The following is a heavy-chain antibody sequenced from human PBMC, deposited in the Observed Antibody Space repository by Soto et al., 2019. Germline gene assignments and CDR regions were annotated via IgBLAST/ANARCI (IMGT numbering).Heavy chain of an antibody. V-gene: IGHV3-23*01. Sequence: GGSLRLSCAASGFTFSSYAMSWVRQAPGKGLEWVSAISGSGGSTYYADSVKGRFTISRDNSKNTLYLQMNSLRAEDTAVYYCAKASNSGYEIYYFDYWGQGTLVTVSS. D-gene: IGHD5-12*01. CDR2: ISGSGGST. CDR1: GFTFSSYA. J-gene: IGHJ4*02. CDR3: AKASNSGYEIYYFDY.